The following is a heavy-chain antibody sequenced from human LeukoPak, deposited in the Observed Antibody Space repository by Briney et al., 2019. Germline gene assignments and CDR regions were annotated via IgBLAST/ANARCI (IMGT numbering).Heavy chain of an antibody. Sequence: SETLSLTCTVSGGSISSYFWSWIRQPPGKGLEWIGYIYYSGSTNYNPSLKSRLTISVDTSKNQFSLKLSSVTAADTAVYYCARHKPLDYYYDSSGNFDHWGQGTLVTVSS. CDR3: ARHKPLDYYYDSSGNFDH. J-gene: IGHJ4*02. CDR2: IYYSGST. D-gene: IGHD3-22*01. V-gene: IGHV4-59*08. CDR1: GGSISSYF.